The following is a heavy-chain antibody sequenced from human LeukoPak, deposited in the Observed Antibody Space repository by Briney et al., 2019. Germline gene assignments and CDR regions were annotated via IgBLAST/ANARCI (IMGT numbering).Heavy chain of an antibody. Sequence: SETLSLTCTVSGGSISSSSYYWSWIRQPPGKGLEWIGEINHSGSTNYNPSLKSRVTISVDTSKNQFSLKLSSVTAADTAVYYCARTGRFGSYCIACRYYFDYWGQGTLVTVSS. CDR1: GGSISSSSYY. J-gene: IGHJ4*02. V-gene: IGHV4-39*07. D-gene: IGHD1-26*01. CDR3: ARTGRFGSYCIACRYYFDY. CDR2: INHSGST.